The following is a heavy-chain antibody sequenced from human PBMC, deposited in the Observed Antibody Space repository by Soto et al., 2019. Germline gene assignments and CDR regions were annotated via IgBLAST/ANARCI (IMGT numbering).Heavy chain of an antibody. Sequence: QVQLQESGPGLVKPSETLSLTCTVSGGSISSYYWSWIRQPPGKGLEWIGYIYYSGSTNYNPSLKSRVTISVDTSKNQFSLKLSSVTAADTAVYYCASAQSGYDYSGDAFDIGGQGTMVTVSS. V-gene: IGHV4-59*08. CDR3: ASAQSGYDYSGDAFDI. CDR2: IYYSGST. CDR1: GGSISSYY. D-gene: IGHD5-12*01. J-gene: IGHJ3*02.